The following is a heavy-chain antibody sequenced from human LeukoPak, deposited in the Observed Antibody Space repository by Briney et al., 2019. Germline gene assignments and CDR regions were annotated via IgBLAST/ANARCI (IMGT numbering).Heavy chain of an antibody. J-gene: IGHJ5*02. D-gene: IGHD6-13*01. CDR1: DGSISSGDYY. Sequence: PSQTLSLTCTVSDGSISSGDYYWSWIRQPPGKGLEWIGYIYFGGSTYYNPSLKSRVTISGDTSKNQFSLKPRSVTAADTAVYYCARTDASSPFHPWVQGTLVTVSS. V-gene: IGHV4-30-4*08. CDR2: IYFGGST. CDR3: ARTDASSPFHP.